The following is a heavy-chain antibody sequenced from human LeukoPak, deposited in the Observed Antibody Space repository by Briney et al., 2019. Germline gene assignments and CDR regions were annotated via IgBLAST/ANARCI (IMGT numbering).Heavy chain of an antibody. CDR3: AKSTAPRLGPFDY. Sequence: GGSLRLSCAASGFTFRSYAMHWVRQAPGKGLEWGAGIWYDGSNKYYAESVKGGFTISRDNSKNTVYMQMNSMRGEDTAVYYCAKSTAPRLGPFDYWGQGTLVTVSS. D-gene: IGHD6-25*01. CDR2: IWYDGSNK. J-gene: IGHJ4*02. V-gene: IGHV3-33*06. CDR1: GFTFRSYA.